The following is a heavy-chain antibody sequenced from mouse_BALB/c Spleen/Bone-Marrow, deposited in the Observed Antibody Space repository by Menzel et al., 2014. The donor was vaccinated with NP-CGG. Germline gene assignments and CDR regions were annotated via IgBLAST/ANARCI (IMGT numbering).Heavy chain of an antibody. D-gene: IGHD2-2*01. V-gene: IGHV2-9*02. J-gene: IGHJ4*01. CDR2: IWAGGST. CDR3: AGYGYSYAMDY. Sequence: VMLVESGPGLVAPSQSLSITCTVSGFSLTSYGVHWVRQPPGKGLEWLGVIWAGGSTNYNSALMSRLSISKDNSKSQVFLKMNSLQTDDTAMYYCAGYGYSYAMDYWGQGTSVTVSS. CDR1: GFSLTSYG.